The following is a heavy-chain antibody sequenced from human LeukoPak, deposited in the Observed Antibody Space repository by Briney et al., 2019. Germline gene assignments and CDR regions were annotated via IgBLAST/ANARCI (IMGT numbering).Heavy chain of an antibody. J-gene: IGHJ5*02. Sequence: SETLSLTCSVAGGSISTYYWNWIRQTPGKGLEWIGHISYGNTDYNPSLKSRVTISVDTSKNQFSLKLTSVTAADTAVYYCARDKAHSYGRYFDPLGQGALVIVSS. CDR3: ARDKAHSYGRYFDP. CDR2: ISYGNT. CDR1: GGSISTYY. D-gene: IGHD5-18*01. V-gene: IGHV4-59*01.